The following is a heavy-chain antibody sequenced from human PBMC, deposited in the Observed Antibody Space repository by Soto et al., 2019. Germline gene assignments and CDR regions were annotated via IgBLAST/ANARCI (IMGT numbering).Heavy chain of an antibody. CDR3: AKDLSGSYYFSYSGMDV. CDR2: ISHDESNK. CDR1: GFIFSTYD. V-gene: IGHV3-30*18. Sequence: GGSLRLSCAASGFIFSTYDMHWVRQASGKGLEWVAVISHDESNKYYAENVKGRFTISRDNSNNTLYLQMHNLRAEDTAVYYCAKDLSGSYYFSYSGMDVWGQGTTVTV. D-gene: IGHD1-1*01. J-gene: IGHJ6*02.